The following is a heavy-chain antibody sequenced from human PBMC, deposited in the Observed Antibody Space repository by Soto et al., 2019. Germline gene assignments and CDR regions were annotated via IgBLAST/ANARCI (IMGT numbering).Heavy chain of an antibody. CDR1: GGTFSSYA. V-gene: IGHV1-69*01. D-gene: IGHD6-6*01. CDR3: ARDPRIAARSVDYYGMDV. Sequence: QVQLVQSGAEVKKPGSSVKVSCKASGGTFSSYAISWVRQAPGQGLEWMGGIIPIFGTANYGQKFQGRVTITADESTSTAYMELSSLRSEDTAVYYCARDPRIAARSVDYYGMDVWGQGTTVTVSS. J-gene: IGHJ6*02. CDR2: IIPIFGTA.